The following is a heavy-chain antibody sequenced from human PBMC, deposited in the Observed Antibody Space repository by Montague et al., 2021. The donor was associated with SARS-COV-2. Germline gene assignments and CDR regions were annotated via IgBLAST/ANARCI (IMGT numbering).Heavy chain of an antibody. J-gene: IGHJ6*02. Sequence: SETLSLTCTVSGGSISSRLYYWGWIRQPPGKGLEWLGSKDYRGSTYSNPSLKSRVTISVDTSKNQFSLKLSSVTAADTAVYYCARGLPVTTLFYYFGMDVWGQGTTVTVSS. V-gene: IGHV4-39*01. CDR3: ARGLPVTTLFYYFGMDV. CDR1: GGSISSRLYY. D-gene: IGHD4-11*01. CDR2: KDYRGST.